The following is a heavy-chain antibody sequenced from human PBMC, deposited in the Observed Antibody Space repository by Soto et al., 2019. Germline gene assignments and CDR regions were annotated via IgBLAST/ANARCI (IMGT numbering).Heavy chain of an antibody. Sequence: PGGSLRLSCAASGFPFNNYYMTWVRQASGKGLEWVASIKEDGNGKYYVDSVKGRFTISRDNVKNSVSLQLNSLRAEDTAVYFCTRGAGGWNYYYAMDVWGPGATVTVSS. CDR3: TRGAGGWNYYYAMDV. CDR1: GFPFNNYY. D-gene: IGHD6-19*01. V-gene: IGHV3-7*03. CDR2: IKEDGNGK. J-gene: IGHJ6*02.